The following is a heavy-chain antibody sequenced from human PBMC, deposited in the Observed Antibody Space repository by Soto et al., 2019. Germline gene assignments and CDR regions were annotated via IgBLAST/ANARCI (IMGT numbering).Heavy chain of an antibody. Sequence: SDTLSLTFAVYGGSFSGYYWSWIRQPPGKXLEWIGDINHSGSTKYDPSLNGRVSIAVDTSENHLSLKLSSVSAADTAVYYWERAHLFLGSSWQPDGGYCYYGMDVWGRGTTVRVSS. V-gene: IGHV4-34*01. D-gene: IGHD6-13*01. CDR2: INHSGST. CDR3: ERAHLFLGSSWQPDGGYCYYGMDV. CDR1: GGSFSGYY. J-gene: IGHJ6*02.